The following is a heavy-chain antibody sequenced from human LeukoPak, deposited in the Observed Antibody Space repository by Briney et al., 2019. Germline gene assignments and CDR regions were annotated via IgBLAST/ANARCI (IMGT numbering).Heavy chain of an antibody. CDR3: ARDLPAEDYYYMDV. Sequence: SVKVSCKASGGTFSSYAISWVRQAPGQGLEWMGGIIPIFGTANYAQKFQGRVTITADKSTSTAYMELSSLRSEDTAVYYCARDLPAEDYYYMDVWGKGTTVTVSS. V-gene: IGHV1-69*06. D-gene: IGHD6-19*01. CDR2: IIPIFGTA. J-gene: IGHJ6*03. CDR1: GGTFSSYA.